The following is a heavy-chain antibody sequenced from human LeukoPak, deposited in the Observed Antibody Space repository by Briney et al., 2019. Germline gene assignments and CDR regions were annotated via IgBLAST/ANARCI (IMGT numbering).Heavy chain of an antibody. CDR2: IIPIFGTA. CDR3: ARETRIAAACLEY. J-gene: IGHJ4*02. V-gene: IGHV1-69*06. D-gene: IGHD6-13*01. CDR1: GGTFSSYA. Sequence: SVKVSCKASGGTFSSYAISWVRQTPGQGLEWMGGIIPIFGTANYAQKFQGRVTITADKSTSTAYMELSSLRSEDTAVYYCARETRIAAACLEYWGQGTLVTVSS.